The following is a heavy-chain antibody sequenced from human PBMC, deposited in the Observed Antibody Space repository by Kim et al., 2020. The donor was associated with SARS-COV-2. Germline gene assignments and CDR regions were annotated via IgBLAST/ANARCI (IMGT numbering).Heavy chain of an antibody. D-gene: IGHD1-26*01. CDR1: GGSISSYY. CDR3: ARLRRRELRIHYFDY. CDR2: IYYSGST. Sequence: SETLSLTCTVSGGSISSYYWSWIRQPPGKGLEWIGYIYYSGSTNYNPSLKSRVTISVDTSKNQFSLKLSSVTAADTAVYYCARLRRRELRIHYFDYWGQG. V-gene: IGHV4-59*08. J-gene: IGHJ4*02.